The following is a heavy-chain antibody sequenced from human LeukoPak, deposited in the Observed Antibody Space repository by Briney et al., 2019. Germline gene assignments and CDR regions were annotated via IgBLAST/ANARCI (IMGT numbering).Heavy chain of an antibody. CDR1: GYTFTSYD. V-gene: IGHV1-18*01. CDR2: ISAYNGNT. J-gene: IGHJ4*02. D-gene: IGHD4-23*01. Sequence: ASVKVSCKASGYTFTSYDINWVRQAPGQGLEWMGWISAYNGNTNYAQKLQGRVTMTTDASTSTAYMELRSLRSDDTAVYYCARGAVGDGRLRWQPNDYWGQGTLVTVSS. CDR3: ARGAVGDGRLRWQPNDY.